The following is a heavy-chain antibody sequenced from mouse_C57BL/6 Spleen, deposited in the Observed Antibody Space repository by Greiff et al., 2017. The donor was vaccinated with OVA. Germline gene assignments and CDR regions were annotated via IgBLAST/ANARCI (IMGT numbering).Heavy chain of an antibody. Sequence: VQLKQSGPELVKPGASVKIPCKASGYTFTDYNMDWVKQSHGKSLEWIGDINPNNGGTIYNQKFKGKATLTVDKSSSTAYMELRSLTSEDTAVYYCARGDYGSSYRYFDVWGTGTTVTVSS. CDR1: GYTFTDYN. CDR2: INPNNGGT. D-gene: IGHD1-1*01. V-gene: IGHV1-18*01. J-gene: IGHJ1*03. CDR3: ARGDYGSSYRYFDV.